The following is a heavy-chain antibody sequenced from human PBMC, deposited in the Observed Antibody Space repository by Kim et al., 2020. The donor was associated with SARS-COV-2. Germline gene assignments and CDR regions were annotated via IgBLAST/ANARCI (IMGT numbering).Heavy chain of an antibody. CDR1: GFKFGDFA. Sequence: GGSLRLSCAASGFKFGDFAMHWVRQAPGKGLEWVSGVFWHGGVLGYADSVKGRFTISRDNANSILFLQMTSLRPEDTALYYCAKAAGGASGNFYIDSWG. J-gene: IGHJ5*01. CDR3: AKAAGGASGNFYIDS. V-gene: IGHV3-9*01. CDR2: VFWHGGVL. D-gene: IGHD3-10*01.